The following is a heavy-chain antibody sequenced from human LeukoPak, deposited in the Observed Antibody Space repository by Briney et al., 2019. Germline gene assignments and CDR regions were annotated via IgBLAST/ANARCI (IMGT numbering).Heavy chain of an antibody. D-gene: IGHD6-13*01. CDR2: IRYDGSNK. J-gene: IGHJ6*03. V-gene: IGHV3-30*02. CDR3: AKEGSSSWYELRYYYYMDV. CDR1: GFIFNSYG. Sequence: GGSLRLSCAASGFIFNSYGMHWVRQAPGKGLEWVAFIRYDGSNKYYADSVKGRFTISRDNSKNTLYLQMNSLRAEDTAVYYCAKEGSSSWYELRYYYYMDVWGKGTTVTVSS.